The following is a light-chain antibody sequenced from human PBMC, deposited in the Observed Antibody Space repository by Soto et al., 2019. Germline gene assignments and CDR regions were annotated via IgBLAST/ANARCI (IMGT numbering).Light chain of an antibody. V-gene: IGLV2-8*01. CDR1: TSDVGGYNY. CDR2: EVS. CDR3: SSYAGSNNLV. J-gene: IGLJ2*01. Sequence: QSVLTQPPSASGSPGQSVTISCTGTTSDVGGYNYVSWYQQHPGKAPKLMIYEVSKRPSGVPDRFAGSKSGNTASLTVSGLQADDEADYYCSSYAGSNNLVFGGGTQLTVL.